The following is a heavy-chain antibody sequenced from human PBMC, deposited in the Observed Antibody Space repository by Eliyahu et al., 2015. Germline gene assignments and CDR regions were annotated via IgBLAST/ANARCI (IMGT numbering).Heavy chain of an antibody. Sequence: QVQLQESGPGLVKPSETLSLTCTISGXSISSYYWTWIRQPPGKGLEWIGHIHYSGKTNNNPSLKSRVIMSLDMSKKQFSLRLSSATAADTAVYYCARDNLRGSSGWYVFDYWGQGSLVTVSS. J-gene: IGHJ4*02. CDR3: ARDNLRGSSGWYVFDY. CDR1: GXSISSYY. CDR2: IHYSGKT. D-gene: IGHD6-19*01. V-gene: IGHV4-59*01.